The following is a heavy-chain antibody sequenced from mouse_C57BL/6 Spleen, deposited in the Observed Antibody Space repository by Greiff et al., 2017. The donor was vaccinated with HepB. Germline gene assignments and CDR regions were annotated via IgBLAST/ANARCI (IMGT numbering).Heavy chain of an antibody. CDR2: IDPETGGT. CDR3: TSLLTGTWAMDY. V-gene: IGHV1-15*01. J-gene: IGHJ4*01. D-gene: IGHD4-1*01. Sequence: QVQLKQSGAELVRPGASVTLSCKASGYTFTDYEMHWVKQTPVHGLEWIGAIDPETGGTAYNQKFKGKAILTADKSSSTAYMELRSLTSEDSAVYYCTSLLTGTWAMDYWGQGTSVTVSS. CDR1: GYTFTDYE.